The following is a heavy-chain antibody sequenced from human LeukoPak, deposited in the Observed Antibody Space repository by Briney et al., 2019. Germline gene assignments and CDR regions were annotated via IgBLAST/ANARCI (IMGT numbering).Heavy chain of an antibody. CDR1: GGSITNFY. CDR2: IYYSCST. D-gene: IGHD6-13*01. V-gene: IGHV4-59*01. J-gene: IGHJ5*02. Sequence: SETLSLTCTVSGGSITNFYCSWIRQPPGKGLEYIGYIYYSCSTNYNPSLMSRVTISVDTSKNQFSLRLTSVTAADTAMYYCVRGGGSSRLYRGNWFAPWGQGTLVTVSS. CDR3: VRGGGSSRLYRGNWFAP.